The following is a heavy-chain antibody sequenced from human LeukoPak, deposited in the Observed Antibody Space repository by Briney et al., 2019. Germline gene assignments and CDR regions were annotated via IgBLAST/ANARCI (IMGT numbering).Heavy chain of an antibody. Sequence: SETLSLTCTVSGGSISSYYWSWIRQPPGKGLEWIGYIYYSGSTNYNPSLKSRVTISVDTSKNQFSLKLSSATAADTAVYYCARSRYSSGWYGNGAFDIWGQGTMVTVSS. CDR2: IYYSGST. CDR3: ARSRYSSGWYGNGAFDI. J-gene: IGHJ3*02. V-gene: IGHV4-59*01. CDR1: GGSISSYY. D-gene: IGHD6-19*01.